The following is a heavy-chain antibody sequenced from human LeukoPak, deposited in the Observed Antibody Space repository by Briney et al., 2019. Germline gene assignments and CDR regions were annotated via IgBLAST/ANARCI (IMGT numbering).Heavy chain of an antibody. CDR3: AKDGSSSSSPYYFDY. CDR1: GFTFSSYG. V-gene: IGHV3-30*02. D-gene: IGHD6-6*01. Sequence: GGSLRLSCAPSGFTFSSYGMHWVRQAPGKGLEWVAFIQYEGSDKYYADSVKGRFTISRDNSKNTLYLQMNSLRAEDTAVYYCAKDGSSSSSPYYFDYWGQGTLVTVSS. J-gene: IGHJ4*02. CDR2: IQYEGSDK.